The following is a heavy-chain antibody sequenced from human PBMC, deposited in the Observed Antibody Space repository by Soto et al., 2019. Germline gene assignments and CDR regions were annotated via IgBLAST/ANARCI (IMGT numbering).Heavy chain of an antibody. V-gene: IGHV3-30-3*01. Sequence: GGSLRLSCAASGFTFSSYAMHWVRQAPGKGLEWVAVISYDGSNKYNADSVKGRFTVSRDNSKNTLYLQMNSLRAEDTAVYYCARDEGTGNTLDYYYGMDVWGQGTTVTVSS. J-gene: IGHJ6*02. D-gene: IGHD1-7*01. CDR2: ISYDGSNK. CDR3: ARDEGTGNTLDYYYGMDV. CDR1: GFTFSSYA.